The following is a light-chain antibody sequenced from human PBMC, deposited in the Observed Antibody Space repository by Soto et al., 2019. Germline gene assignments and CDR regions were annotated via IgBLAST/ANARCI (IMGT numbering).Light chain of an antibody. Sequence: DIQMTQSPSSLSASVGDRVTMTCRASQTISSYLNWYQQKPGKAPNLLIYGASSLQSGVPPRFSGIGSGTDFTLTINSLQPEDFSIDYCQQNYCTPWTFGQGTKVDI. CDR1: QTISSY. J-gene: IGKJ1*01. CDR3: QQNYCTPWT. CDR2: GAS. V-gene: IGKV1-39*01.